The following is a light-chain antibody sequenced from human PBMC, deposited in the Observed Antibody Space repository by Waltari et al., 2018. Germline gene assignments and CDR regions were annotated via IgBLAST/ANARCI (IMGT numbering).Light chain of an antibody. CDR3: QQYSSSPIT. Sequence: DIVLTQSPDSLAVSLGERATIDCWSSQSLFFGASGKNYLAWYQQKPGQPPKVLIYWACAREAGVPERISGSGSGAHFTLTVDSLQAEDVAVYYCQQYSSSPITFGQGTRLEI. J-gene: IGKJ5*01. CDR2: WAC. V-gene: IGKV4-1*01. CDR1: QSLFFGASGKNY.